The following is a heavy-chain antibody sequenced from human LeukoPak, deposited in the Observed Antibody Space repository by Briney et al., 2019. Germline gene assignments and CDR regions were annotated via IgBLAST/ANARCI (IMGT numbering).Heavy chain of an antibody. D-gene: IGHD3-22*01. CDR2: IYYSGST. Sequence: PSETLSLTCTVSGGSISSYYRSWIRQPPGKGLEWIGYIYYSGSTNYNPSLKSRVTISVDTSKNQFSLKLSSVTAADTAVYYCARVNYDSSGYGGRISFDIWGQGTMVTVSS. CDR1: GGSISSYY. CDR3: ARVNYDSSGYGGRISFDI. V-gene: IGHV4-59*01. J-gene: IGHJ3*02.